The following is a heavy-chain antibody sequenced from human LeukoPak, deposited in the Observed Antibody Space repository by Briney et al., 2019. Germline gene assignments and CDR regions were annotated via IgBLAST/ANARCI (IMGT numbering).Heavy chain of an antibody. D-gene: IGHD1-1*01. CDR3: AVNYNYFFYYLDV. J-gene: IGHJ6*04. CDR2: IWHTGTA. Sequence: SETLSLTCDVSGGSISRGHWWSWVRQPPGKGLEWIGEIWHTGTANYSPSLKSRVTMSVDNSRNQFSLRLTSLTAADTAVYFCAVNYNYFFYYLDVWGRGTTVTVSS. CDR1: GGSISRGHW. V-gene: IGHV4-4*02.